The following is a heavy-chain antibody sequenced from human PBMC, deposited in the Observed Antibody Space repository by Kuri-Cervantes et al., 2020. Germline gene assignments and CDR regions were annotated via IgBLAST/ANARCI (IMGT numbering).Heavy chain of an antibody. D-gene: IGHD4-11*01. V-gene: IGHV3-7*03. CDR3: AKDHSFDY. CDR1: GFTFSSYW. CDR2: IKQDGSEK. J-gene: IGHJ4*02. Sequence: GESLKISCAASGFTFSSYWMSWVRQAPGKGLEWVANIKQDGSEKYYVDSVKGRFTISRDNAKNTLYLQMNSLRAEDTAVYFCAKDHSFDYWGQGTLVTVSS.